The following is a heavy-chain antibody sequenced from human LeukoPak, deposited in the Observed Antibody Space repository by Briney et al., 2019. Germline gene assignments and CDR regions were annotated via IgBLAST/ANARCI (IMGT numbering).Heavy chain of an antibody. CDR3: ARGGDTIGSIRSPFDI. D-gene: IGHD3-22*01. V-gene: IGHV3-53*01. Sequence: PGGSLRLSCAASGFTVNSNYMSWVRQAPGKGLEWVSAISGGSSTYYADSVKGRFIISRDNSKNTVYLQLNSLRAEDTAVYYCARGGDTIGSIRSPFDIWGQGTMVTVSS. CDR2: ISGGSST. J-gene: IGHJ3*02. CDR1: GFTVNSNY.